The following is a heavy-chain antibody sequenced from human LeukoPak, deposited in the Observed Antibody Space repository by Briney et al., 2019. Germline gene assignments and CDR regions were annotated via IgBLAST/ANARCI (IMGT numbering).Heavy chain of an antibody. J-gene: IGHJ4*02. CDR2: INPNSGGT. CDR3: ARENCTNGVCYNQLDY. V-gene: IGHV1-2*02. D-gene: IGHD2-8*01. CDR1: GYTFTGYY. Sequence: ASVKVSCKASGYTFTGYYMHWVRQAPGQGLEWMGWINPNSGGTNYAQKFQGRVTMTRDTSISTAYMELSRLRSDDTAVYYCARENCTNGVCYNQLDYWGQGTLVTVSS.